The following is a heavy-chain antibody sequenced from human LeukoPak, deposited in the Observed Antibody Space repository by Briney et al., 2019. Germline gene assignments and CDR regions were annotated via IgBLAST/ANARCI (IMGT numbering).Heavy chain of an antibody. Sequence: ASVKVSCKASGYTFTSYGISWVRQAPGQGLEWMGWISAYNGNTNYAQKLQGRVTMTTDTSTSTAYMELRSLRSDDAAVYYCARDLVVAVMSDWFDPWGQGTLVTVSS. CDR2: ISAYNGNT. J-gene: IGHJ5*02. D-gene: IGHD2-15*01. CDR1: GYTFTSYG. CDR3: ARDLVVAVMSDWFDP. V-gene: IGHV1-18*01.